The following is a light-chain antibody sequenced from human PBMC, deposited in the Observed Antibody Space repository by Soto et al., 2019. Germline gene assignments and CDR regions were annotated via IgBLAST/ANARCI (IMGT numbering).Light chain of an antibody. CDR2: GAS. CDR3: QKYNSAPWT. Sequence: DVQMTQSPSSLSASVGDRVTITCRTSQDINSLLAWYQQKPGKVPKLLIYGASVLQSGVPSRFSGSVSGTDFTLTISSLQPEDVATYYCQKYNSAPWTFGQGTNVEIK. J-gene: IGKJ1*01. V-gene: IGKV1-27*01. CDR1: QDINSL.